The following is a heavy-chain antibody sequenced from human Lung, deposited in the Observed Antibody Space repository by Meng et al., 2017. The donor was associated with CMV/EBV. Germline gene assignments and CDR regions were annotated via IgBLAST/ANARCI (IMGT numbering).Heavy chain of an antibody. J-gene: IGHJ6*02. CDR2: ISYGGST. Sequence: SETLSLXXTVSGASISINTYFWDWIRQPPGKGLEWIGSISYGGSTYYNSSLKSRVRISLDTSKSQLTLKLSSVTAADTAVYYCARIFPGDYYKYDMDVWGQGXTVTVSS. V-gene: IGHV4-39*06. CDR1: GASISINTYF. D-gene: IGHD3-3*01. CDR3: ARIFPGDYYKYDMDV.